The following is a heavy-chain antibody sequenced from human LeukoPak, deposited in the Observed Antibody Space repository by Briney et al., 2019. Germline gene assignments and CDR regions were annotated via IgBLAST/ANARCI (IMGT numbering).Heavy chain of an antibody. CDR1: GFTFSSYA. CDR3: VKDLAVNTWGYFDS. V-gene: IGHV3-23*01. D-gene: IGHD4-17*01. Sequence: PGGSLRLSCAASGFTFSSYAMSWVRQAPGKGLEWVSAFHGGSTYYADSVKGRFTISRDNSKNTLYLQMDSLRAEDTAVYYCVKDLAVNTWGYFDSWGQGTLVTVSS. CDR2: FHGGST. J-gene: IGHJ4*02.